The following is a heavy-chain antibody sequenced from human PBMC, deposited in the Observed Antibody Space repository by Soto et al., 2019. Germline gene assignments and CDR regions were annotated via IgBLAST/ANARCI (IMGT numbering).Heavy chain of an antibody. Sequence: HPGGSLRLSCTASGFTFGDYAMSWFRQAPGKGLEWVGFIRSKAYGGTTEYAASVKGRFTISRDDSKSIAYLQMNSLKTEDTAVYYCTRALRFLEWLGRPYYFDYWGQGALVTVSS. J-gene: IGHJ4*02. CDR3: TRALRFLEWLGRPYYFDY. V-gene: IGHV3-49*03. CDR2: IRSKAYGGTT. D-gene: IGHD3-3*01. CDR1: GFTFGDYA.